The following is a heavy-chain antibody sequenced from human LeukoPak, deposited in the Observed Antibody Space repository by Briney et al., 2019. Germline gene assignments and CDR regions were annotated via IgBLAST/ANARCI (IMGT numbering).Heavy chain of an antibody. Sequence: GASVKVSCKASGGTFSSYAISWVRQAPGQGLEWMGGIIPIFGTANYAQKFQGRVTITADESTSTAYMELSSLRSEDTAVYYCARGHGDGSYYYYYMDVWGKGTTVTVSS. D-gene: IGHD3-10*01. CDR3: ARGHGDGSYYYYYMDV. V-gene: IGHV1-69*13. J-gene: IGHJ6*03. CDR2: IIPIFGTA. CDR1: GGTFSSYA.